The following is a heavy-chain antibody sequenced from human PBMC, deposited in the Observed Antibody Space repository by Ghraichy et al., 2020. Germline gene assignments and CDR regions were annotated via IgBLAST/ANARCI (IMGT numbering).Heavy chain of an antibody. CDR2: INHSGST. J-gene: IGHJ2*01. D-gene: IGHD2-8*02. Sequence: SETLSLTCAVYGGSFSGYYWSWIRQPPGKGLEWIGEINHSGSTNYNPSLKSRVTISVDTSKNQFSLKLSSVTAADTAVYYCARGGVRRYCTGGVCYPHWYFDLWGRGTLVTVSS. CDR1: GGSFSGYY. V-gene: IGHV4-34*01. CDR3: ARGGVRRYCTGGVCYPHWYFDL.